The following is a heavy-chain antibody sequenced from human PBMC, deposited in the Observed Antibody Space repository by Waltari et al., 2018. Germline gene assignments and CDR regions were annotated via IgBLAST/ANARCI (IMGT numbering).Heavy chain of an antibody. CDR3: ARDFIPKNGYFDY. V-gene: IGHV3-30*01. CDR2: ISYDGSNK. J-gene: IGHJ4*02. D-gene: IGHD3-16*01. Sequence: QVQLVESGGGVVQPGGSLRLSCAASGFTFSRYAMHWVRQAPGKGLEWVAVISYDGSNKYYADSVKGRFTISRDNSKNTLYLQMNSLRAEDTAVYYCARDFIPKNGYFDYWGQGTLVTVSS. CDR1: GFTFSRYA.